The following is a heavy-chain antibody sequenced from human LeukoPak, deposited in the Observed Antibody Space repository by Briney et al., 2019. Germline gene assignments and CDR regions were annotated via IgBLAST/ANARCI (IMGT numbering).Heavy chain of an antibody. V-gene: IGHV3-23*01. D-gene: IGHD3-22*01. CDR2: ISGSGGST. CDR1: GFTFSSYA. Sequence: GGSLRLSCAASGFTFSSYAMSWVRQAPGKGLEWVSAISGSGGSTYYADSVKGRFTISRDNSKNTLYLQMNSLRREDTAVYYCARLADYDSSGYFDYWGQGTLVTVSS. CDR3: ARLADYDSSGYFDY. J-gene: IGHJ4*02.